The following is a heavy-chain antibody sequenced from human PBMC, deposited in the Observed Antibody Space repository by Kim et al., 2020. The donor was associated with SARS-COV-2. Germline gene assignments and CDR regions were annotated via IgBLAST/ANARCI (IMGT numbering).Heavy chain of an antibody. CDR2: IYYSGSS. Sequence: SETLSLTCTVSGGSISSYYWSWIRQPPGKGLEWIGYIYYSGSSNYNPSLKSRVTISVDTSKNQFSLKLSSVTAADTAVYYCARDRGWELLGFDYWGQGTLVTVSS. CDR1: GGSISSYY. V-gene: IGHV4-59*01. J-gene: IGHJ4*02. CDR3: ARDRGWELLGFDY. D-gene: IGHD1-26*01.